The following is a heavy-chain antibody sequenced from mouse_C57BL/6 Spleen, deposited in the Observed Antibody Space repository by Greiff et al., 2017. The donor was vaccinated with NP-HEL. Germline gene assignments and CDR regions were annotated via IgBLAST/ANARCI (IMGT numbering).Heavy chain of an antibody. J-gene: IGHJ1*03. CDR3: RNSNYDGPHFDV. D-gene: IGHD2-5*01. Sequence: QVQLQQSGAELVRPGASVTLSCKASGYTFTDYEMHWVKQTPVHGLEWIGAIDPETGGTAYNQKFKGKAILTADKSSSTAYMELRSLTSEDSAVYYCRNSNYDGPHFDVWGTGTTVTVSS. V-gene: IGHV1-15*01. CDR1: GYTFTDYE. CDR2: IDPETGGT.